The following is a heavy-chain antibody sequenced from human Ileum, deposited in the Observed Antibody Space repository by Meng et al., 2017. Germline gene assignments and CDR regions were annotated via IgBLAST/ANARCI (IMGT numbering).Heavy chain of an antibody. J-gene: IGHJ4*02. CDR3: AREGAYNGGDY. V-gene: IGHV1-18*01. Sequence: QVQLVQSGAEVKKPGASVKVSCKASGYTFTTYGISGVRQAPGQGIEWMGWMNTDKGNTNYAQKLQGRVTMTRDTSTSTAYMELRSLRSDDTAVYYCAREGAYNGGDYWGQGTLVTVSS. CDR2: MNTDKGNT. CDR1: GYTFTTYG. D-gene: IGHD1-1*01.